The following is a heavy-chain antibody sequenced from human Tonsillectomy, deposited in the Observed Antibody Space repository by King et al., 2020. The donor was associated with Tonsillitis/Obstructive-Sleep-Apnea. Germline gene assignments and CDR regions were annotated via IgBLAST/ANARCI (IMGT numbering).Heavy chain of an antibody. CDR3: ARISNWGSGYFDY. V-gene: IGHV3-21*01. CDR1: GFTFSSYS. J-gene: IGHJ4*02. CDR2: ISSSSSYI. Sequence: VQLVGSGGGLVKPGGSLRLSCAASGFTFSSYSMNWVRQAPGKGLEWVSSISSSSSYIYYADSVKGRFTISRDNAKNSLYLQMNSLRAEDTAVYYCARISNWGSGYFDYWGQGTLVTVSS. D-gene: IGHD7-27*01.